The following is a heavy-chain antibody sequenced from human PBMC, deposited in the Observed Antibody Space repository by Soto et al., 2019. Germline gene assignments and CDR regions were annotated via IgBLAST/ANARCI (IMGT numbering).Heavy chain of an antibody. J-gene: IGHJ5*02. CDR3: ARGLAMTSFGGESWFDP. V-gene: IGHV1-8*01. Sequence: QVQLVQSGAEVKKPGASVKVSCKASGYTFTRYDINWVRQATGQGLEWMGWMNPNSGNTGYAQKFQGRVTMPRNTSISTAYMELSSLRSEDTAVYYCARGLAMTSFGGESWFDPWGQGTLVTVSS. D-gene: IGHD3-16*01. CDR1: GYTFTRYD. CDR2: MNPNSGNT.